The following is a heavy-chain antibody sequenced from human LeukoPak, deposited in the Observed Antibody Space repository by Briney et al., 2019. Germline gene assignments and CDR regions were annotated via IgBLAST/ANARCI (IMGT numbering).Heavy chain of an antibody. D-gene: IGHD2-15*01. Sequence: GGSLRLSCATSGFTFSSYELDWVRQAPGKGLEWVAVISYDGSNKYYVDSVKGRFTISRDNSKNTLDLQMNSLRAEDTAVYYCAKELHKTTWYSHWGQGTLVTVSS. CDR1: GFTFSSYE. CDR3: AKELHKTTWYSH. V-gene: IGHV3-30*18. CDR2: ISYDGSNK. J-gene: IGHJ4*02.